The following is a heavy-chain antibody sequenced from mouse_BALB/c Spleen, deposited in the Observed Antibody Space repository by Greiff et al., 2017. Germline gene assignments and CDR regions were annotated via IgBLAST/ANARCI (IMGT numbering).Heavy chain of an antibody. CDR3: TRRGDGYGDN. CDR1: GYTFTSYW. J-gene: IGHJ2*01. Sequence: QVQLQQPGAELVRPGASVKLSCKASGYTFTSYWINWVKQRPGQGLEWIGNIYPSDSYTNYNQKFKDKATLTVDKSTSTAYMQLSSPTSEDSAVYYCTRRGDGYGDNWGQGTTLTVSS. D-gene: IGHD2-2*01. V-gene: IGHV1-69*02. CDR2: IYPSDSYT.